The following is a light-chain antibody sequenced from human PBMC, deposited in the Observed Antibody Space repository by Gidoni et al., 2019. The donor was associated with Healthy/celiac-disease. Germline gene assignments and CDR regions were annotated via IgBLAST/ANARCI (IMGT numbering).Light chain of an antibody. CDR2: EVS. CDR3: SSYAGSNNLGV. CDR1: SSDVGGYNY. V-gene: IGLV2-8*01. J-gene: IGLJ2*01. Sequence: SALTQPPSPSRSPGPSVTISCTGTSSDVGGYNYVSWYQQHPGKAPKLMIYEVSKRPSGVPDRFSGSKSGNTASLTVSGLQAEDEADYYCSSYAGSNNLGVFGGGTKLTVL.